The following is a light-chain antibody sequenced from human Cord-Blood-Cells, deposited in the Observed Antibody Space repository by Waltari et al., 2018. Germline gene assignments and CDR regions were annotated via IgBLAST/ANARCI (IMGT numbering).Light chain of an antibody. J-gene: IGLJ1*01. V-gene: IGLV2-14*01. CDR2: EVS. CDR3: SSYTSSSTLYV. Sequence: QSALTQPASVSGSPGQSIPISCTGTSSYVGGSHYVSLYQQHPGKAPKLMIYEVSNRPSGVSNRFSGSKSGNTASLTISGLQAEDEADYYCSSYTSSSTLYVFGTGTKVTVL. CDR1: SSYVGGSHY.